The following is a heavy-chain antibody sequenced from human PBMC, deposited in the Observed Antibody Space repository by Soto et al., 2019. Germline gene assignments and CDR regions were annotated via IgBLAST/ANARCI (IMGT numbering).Heavy chain of an antibody. Sequence: EVQLLDSGGGLVQPGGSLRVSCAASGFPFSSYAMNWVRQAPGKGLEWVSGITGSGERTYYADSVKGRFTLSRVNSENMLYLQMNSLRVEDTAVYYWAKEMGANYGEYWFFDVWGRGTLVTVSS. V-gene: IGHV3-23*01. CDR2: ITGSGERT. D-gene: IGHD4-17*01. CDR1: GFPFSSYA. CDR3: AKEMGANYGEYWFFDV. J-gene: IGHJ2*01.